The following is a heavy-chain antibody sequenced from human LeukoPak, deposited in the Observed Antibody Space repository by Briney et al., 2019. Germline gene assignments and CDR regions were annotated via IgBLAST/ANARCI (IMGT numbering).Heavy chain of an antibody. CDR2: INPSGGST. J-gene: IGHJ5*02. D-gene: IGHD1-26*01. Sequence: ASVKVSCKVSGYTLTELSMHWVRQAPGQGLEWMGIINPSGGSTSYAQKFQGRVTMTRDTSTSTVYMELSSLRSEDTAVYYCARDSGVGAKVVVSWFDPWGQGTLVTVSS. CDR1: GYTLTELS. V-gene: IGHV1-46*01. CDR3: ARDSGVGAKVVVSWFDP.